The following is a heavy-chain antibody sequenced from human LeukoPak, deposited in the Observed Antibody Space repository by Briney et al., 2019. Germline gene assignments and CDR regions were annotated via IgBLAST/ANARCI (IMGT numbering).Heavy chain of an antibody. J-gene: IGHJ4*02. CDR2: ISWNSGSI. V-gene: IGHV3-9*01. Sequence: GGSLRLSCAASGFTFDDYAMHWIRQAPGKGLEWVSGISWNSGSIGYADSVKGRFTISRDNAKNSLYLQMSSLRAEDTALYYCAKRGYSYGELGYWGQGTLVTVSS. CDR1: GFTFDDYA. CDR3: AKRGYSYGELGY. D-gene: IGHD5-18*01.